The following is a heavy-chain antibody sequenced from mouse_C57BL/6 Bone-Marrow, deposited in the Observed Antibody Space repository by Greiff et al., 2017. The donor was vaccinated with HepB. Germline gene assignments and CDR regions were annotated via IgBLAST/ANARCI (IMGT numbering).Heavy chain of an antibody. J-gene: IGHJ2*01. CDR3: AREEGLTGTDFDY. Sequence: VQLQQSGPGLVKPSQSLSLTCSVTGYSITSGYYWNWIRQFPGNKLEWMGYISYDGSNNYNPSLKNRISITRDTSKNQFFLKLNSMTTEDTATYYCAREEGLTGTDFDYWGQGTTLTVSS. CDR2: ISYDGSN. D-gene: IGHD4-1*01. CDR1: GYSITSGYY. V-gene: IGHV3-6*01.